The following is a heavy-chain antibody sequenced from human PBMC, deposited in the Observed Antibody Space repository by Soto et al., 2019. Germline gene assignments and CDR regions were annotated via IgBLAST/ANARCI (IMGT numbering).Heavy chain of an antibody. D-gene: IGHD3-3*01. CDR2: IYYSGST. Sequence: SETLSLTCTVSGGSISSYYWSWIRQPPGKGLEWIGYIYYSGSTNYNPSLKSRVTISVDTSKNQFSLKLSSVTAADTAVYYCARAPPALRFLEWSMSYFDYWGQGTLVTVSS. J-gene: IGHJ4*02. CDR3: ARAPPALRFLEWSMSYFDY. V-gene: IGHV4-59*01. CDR1: GGSISSYY.